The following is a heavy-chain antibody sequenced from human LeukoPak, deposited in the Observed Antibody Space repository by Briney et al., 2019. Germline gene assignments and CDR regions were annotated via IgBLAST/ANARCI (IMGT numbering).Heavy chain of an antibody. V-gene: IGHV4-34*01. Sequence: SETLSLTCTVSGGSISSYYWNWIRQPPGKGLEWIGEINHSGSTNYNPSLKSRVTISVDTSKNQFSLKLSSVTAADTAVYYCARGRGDSSGYYRFDYWGQGTLVTVSS. CDR3: ARGRGDSSGYYRFDY. D-gene: IGHD3-22*01. J-gene: IGHJ4*02. CDR1: GGSISSYY. CDR2: INHSGST.